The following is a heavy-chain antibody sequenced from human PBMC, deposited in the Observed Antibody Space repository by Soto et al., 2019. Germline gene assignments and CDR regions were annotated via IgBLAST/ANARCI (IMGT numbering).Heavy chain of an antibody. CDR2: ISGGGSNT. Sequence: LRLSCAASGFPFSSYVMSWVRQAPGKGLEWVSGISGGGSNTFYADYVKGRFTISRDNSKNTPLLQMNSLGAEDTAVYYCAKDSNKYSSSLRGRYFDYWGQGIGVTVS. J-gene: IGHJ4*02. CDR1: GFPFSSYV. V-gene: IGHV3-23*01. CDR3: AKDSNKYSSSLRGRYFDY. D-gene: IGHD4-4*01.